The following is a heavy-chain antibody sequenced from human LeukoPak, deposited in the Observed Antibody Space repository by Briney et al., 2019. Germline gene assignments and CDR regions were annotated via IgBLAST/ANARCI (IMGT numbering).Heavy chain of an antibody. CDR1: GGSFSGYY. J-gene: IGHJ4*02. Sequence: KSSETLSLTCAVYGGSFSGYYWSWIRQPPGKGPEWIGEINHSGSTNYNPSLKSRVTISVDTSKNQFSLKLSSVTAADTAVYYCARGEGIVVVPAALHFDYWGQGTLVTVSS. CDR2: INHSGST. V-gene: IGHV4-34*01. CDR3: ARGEGIVVVPAALHFDY. D-gene: IGHD2-2*01.